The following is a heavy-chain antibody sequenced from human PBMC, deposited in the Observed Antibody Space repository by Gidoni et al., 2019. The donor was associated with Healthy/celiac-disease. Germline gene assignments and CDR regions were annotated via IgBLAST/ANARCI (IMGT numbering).Heavy chain of an antibody. J-gene: IGHJ6*02. CDR1: AGSLSSGCSY. CDR3: ARDWSIAVPGGYYYYGMDV. Sequence: QVQLQESGSGLVKPSQTLSLPCTAPAGSLSSGCSYWSWLRQPAGKGLEWIGSIYTSGSTNYNPSLKSRVTISVDTSKNQFSLKLSSVTAADTAVYYCARDWSIAVPGGYYYYGMDVWGQGTTVTVSS. D-gene: IGHD6-6*01. V-gene: IGHV4-61*02. CDR2: IYTSGST.